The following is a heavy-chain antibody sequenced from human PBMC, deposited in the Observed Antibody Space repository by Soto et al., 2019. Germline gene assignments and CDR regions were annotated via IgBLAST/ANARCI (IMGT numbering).Heavy chain of an antibody. J-gene: IGHJ5*02. CDR3: AKDARVGRWAIVVVPAAIGPRWFDP. Sequence: EVQLLESGGGLVQPGGSLRLSCAASGFTFSSYAMSWVRQAPGKGLEWVSAISGSGGSTYYADSVKGRFTISRDNSKNTLYLQMKSLRAEDTAVYYCAKDARVGRWAIVVVPAAIGPRWFDPWGQGTLVTVSS. D-gene: IGHD2-2*02. CDR1: GFTFSSYA. V-gene: IGHV3-23*01. CDR2: ISGSGGST.